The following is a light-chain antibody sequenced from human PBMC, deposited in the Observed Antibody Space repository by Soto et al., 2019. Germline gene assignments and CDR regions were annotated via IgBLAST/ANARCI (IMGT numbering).Light chain of an antibody. Sequence: EVVMTQSPVTLSVSPGERATLSCRASQSVTIDLAWYQQKPGQAPSLLIFGASTRATGIPARFSGTGSGTEFALTISSLQSEDFAVYYCQQYNQWPLTFGQGTRLE. CDR1: QSVTID. J-gene: IGKJ5*01. V-gene: IGKV3-15*01. CDR2: GAS. CDR3: QQYNQWPLT.